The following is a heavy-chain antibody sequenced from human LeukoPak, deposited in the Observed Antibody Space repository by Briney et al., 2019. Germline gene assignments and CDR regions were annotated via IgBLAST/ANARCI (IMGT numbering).Heavy chain of an antibody. J-gene: IGHJ4*02. Sequence: ASVKVSCKASGYTFTSYAMHWVRQAPGQRLEWMGWINAGNGNTKYSQKFQGRVTITRDTSAGTAYMELSSLRSEDTAVYYCARPSYVYGPGSSSPPDYWGQGTLVTVSS. CDR3: ARPSYVYGPGSSSPPDY. CDR2: INAGNGNT. D-gene: IGHD3-10*01. V-gene: IGHV1-3*01. CDR1: GYTFTSYA.